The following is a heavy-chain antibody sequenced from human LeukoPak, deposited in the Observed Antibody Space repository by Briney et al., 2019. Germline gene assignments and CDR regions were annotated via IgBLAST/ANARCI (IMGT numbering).Heavy chain of an antibody. J-gene: IGHJ4*02. Sequence: GGSLRLSCAASGFTFSSYSMNWVRQAPGKGLEWVSSISSSSSYIYYADSVKGRFTISRDNAKNSLYLHMNSLRAEDTAVYYCARDLFPMVRPLPFDYWGRGTLVTVSS. CDR3: ARDLFPMVRPLPFDY. D-gene: IGHD3-10*01. V-gene: IGHV3-21*01. CDR2: ISSSSSYI. CDR1: GFTFSSYS.